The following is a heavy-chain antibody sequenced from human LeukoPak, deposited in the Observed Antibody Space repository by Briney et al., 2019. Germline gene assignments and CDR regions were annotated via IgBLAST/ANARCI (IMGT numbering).Heavy chain of an antibody. CDR3: ARGHYELWF. CDR1: RFTFSSYE. V-gene: IGHV3-48*03. D-gene: IGHD3-16*01. Sequence: PGGSLRLSCAASRFTFSSYEMNWVRQAPGKGLEWVSYISSSDSTIYYADSVKGRFTISRDNAKNSLYLQMNSLRAEDTAVYYCARGHYELWFWGQGTLVTVSS. J-gene: IGHJ1*01. CDR2: ISSSDSTI.